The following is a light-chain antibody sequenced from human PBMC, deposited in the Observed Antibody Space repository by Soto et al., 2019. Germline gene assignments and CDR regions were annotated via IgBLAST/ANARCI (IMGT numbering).Light chain of an antibody. CDR3: QQYHNWPLT. V-gene: IGKV3-15*01. Sequence: EIVMTQSPATLSVASGERATLSCRASQSVSSNLAWYQQKPGQAPRLLLYGASTRATGIPARFSGSGSGTEFTLTISSLQSEDFAVHYCQQYHNWPLTFGGGTKVEIK. J-gene: IGKJ4*01. CDR1: QSVSSN. CDR2: GAS.